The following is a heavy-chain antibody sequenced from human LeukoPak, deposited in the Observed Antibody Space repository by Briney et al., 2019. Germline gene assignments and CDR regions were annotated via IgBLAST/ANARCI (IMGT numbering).Heavy chain of an antibody. Sequence: SQTLSLTCTVSGGSISSYYWSWIRQPPGKGLEWIGYIYYSGSTNYNPSLKSRVTISVDTSKNQFSLKLSSVTAADTAVYYCARGDTAMATPYFDYWGQGTLVTVSS. V-gene: IGHV4-59*01. CDR3: ARGDTAMATPYFDY. CDR1: GGSISSYY. CDR2: IYYSGST. J-gene: IGHJ4*02. D-gene: IGHD5-18*01.